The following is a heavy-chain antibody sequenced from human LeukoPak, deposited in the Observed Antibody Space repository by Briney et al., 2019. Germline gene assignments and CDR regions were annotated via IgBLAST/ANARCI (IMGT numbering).Heavy chain of an antibody. CDR1: GYTFTGYY. V-gene: IGHV1-2*04. J-gene: IGHJ4*02. CDR3: ARGTLRAGSGTRYYFDY. CDR2: INPNSGGT. D-gene: IGHD2-2*01. Sequence: GASAKVSCKASGYTFTGYYMHWVRQAPGQGLEWMGWINPNSGGTNYAQKFQGWVTMTRDTSISTAYMELSRLRSDDTAVYYCARGTLRAGSGTRYYFDYWGQGTLVTVSS.